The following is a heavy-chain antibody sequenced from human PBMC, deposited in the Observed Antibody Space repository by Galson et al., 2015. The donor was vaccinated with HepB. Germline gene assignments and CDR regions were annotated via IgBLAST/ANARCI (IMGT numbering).Heavy chain of an antibody. V-gene: IGHV1-24*01. CDR3: ATDLPGPSQSHDY. J-gene: IGHJ4*02. CDR2: FDPEDGET. Sequence: SVKVSCKVSGYTLTELSMHWVRQAPGKGLEWMGGFDPEDGETIYAQKFQGRVTMTEDTSTDTAYMELSSLRSEDTAVYYCATDLPGPSQSHDYWGQGTLVTVSS. CDR1: GYTLTELS.